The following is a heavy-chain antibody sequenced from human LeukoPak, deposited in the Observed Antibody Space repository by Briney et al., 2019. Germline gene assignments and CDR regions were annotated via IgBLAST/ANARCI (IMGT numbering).Heavy chain of an antibody. V-gene: IGHV4-39*07. CDR1: GGSNSSSSYY. Sequence: SETLSLTCTVSGGSNSSSSYYWGWIRQPPGKGLEWIGSIYYSGSTYYNPSLKSRVTISVDTSKNQFSLKLSSVTAADTAVYYCARDLLRWELSNDAFDIWGQGTMVTVSS. J-gene: IGHJ3*02. CDR2: IYYSGST. CDR3: ARDLLRWELSNDAFDI. D-gene: IGHD1-26*01.